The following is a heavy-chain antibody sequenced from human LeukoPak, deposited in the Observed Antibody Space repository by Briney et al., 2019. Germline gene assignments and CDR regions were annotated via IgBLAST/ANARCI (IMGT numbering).Heavy chain of an antibody. CDR2: ISYDGSNK. CDR3: AKDRRAAAHYYYGMDV. V-gene: IGHV3-30*18. Sequence: PGGSLRLSCEASGFTFGSYGMHWVRQAPGKGLEWVAVISYDGSNKYYADSVKGRFTISRDNSKNTLYLQMNSLRAEDTAVYYCAKDRRAAAHYYYGMDVWGQGTTVTVSS. CDR1: GFTFGSYG. J-gene: IGHJ6*02. D-gene: IGHD6-13*01.